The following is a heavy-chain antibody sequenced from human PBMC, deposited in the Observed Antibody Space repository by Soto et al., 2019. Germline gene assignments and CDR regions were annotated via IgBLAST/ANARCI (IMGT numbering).Heavy chain of an antibody. Sequence: GASVKFSCKASGYTFTNYYIHWVRQAPGQGLEWMGVINPGGGSTNYAQKFKGRVTMTRDTSTSTAYMELSSLRSEDTAVYYCASPDSSGYYYGYWGQGTLVTVSS. D-gene: IGHD3-22*01. J-gene: IGHJ4*02. CDR2: INPGGGST. CDR1: GYTFTNYY. CDR3: ASPDSSGYYYGY. V-gene: IGHV1-46*01.